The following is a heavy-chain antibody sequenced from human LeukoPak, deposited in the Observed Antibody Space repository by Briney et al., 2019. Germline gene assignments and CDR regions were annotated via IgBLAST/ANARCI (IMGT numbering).Heavy chain of an antibody. J-gene: IGHJ4*02. V-gene: IGHV4-59*01. CDR3: ARGLGTTSPVDY. CDR1: GGSISSYY. Sequence: SETLSLTCTVSGGSISSYYWSWIRQPPGKGLEWIGYIYYSGSTNYNPSLKSRVTISVDTSKNQFSPKLSSVTAADTAVYYCARGLGTTSPVDYWGQGTLVTVSS. D-gene: IGHD1-26*01. CDR2: IYYSGST.